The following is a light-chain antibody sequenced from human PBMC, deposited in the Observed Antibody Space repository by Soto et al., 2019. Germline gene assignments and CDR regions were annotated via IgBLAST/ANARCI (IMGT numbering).Light chain of an antibody. J-gene: IGLJ1*01. Sequence: QSALTQPPSASGSPGQSITISCTGTSSDVGSYNFVSWYQQHPGKAPKLMIYEVTKRPSGVPGRFSGSKSGNTASLTVSGLPAEDAADYYCSSSAGSNKVFGTGTKLTVL. CDR2: EVT. V-gene: IGLV2-8*01. CDR1: SSDVGSYNF. CDR3: SSSAGSNKV.